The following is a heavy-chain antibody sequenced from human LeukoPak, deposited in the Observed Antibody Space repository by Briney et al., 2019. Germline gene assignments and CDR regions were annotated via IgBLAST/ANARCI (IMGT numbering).Heavy chain of an antibody. J-gene: IGHJ4*02. CDR2: ISGRSSFI. Sequence: SGGSLRLSCAASGFTFSDYSMTWVRQAPGKGLEWVSSISGRSSFIYYADSVKGRFTISRDNAKNSLYLQMNSLRAEDTAVYYCAREPTTVTTDASFDYWGQGTLVTVSS. V-gene: IGHV3-21*01. CDR1: GFTFSDYS. D-gene: IGHD4-17*01. CDR3: AREPTTVTTDASFDY.